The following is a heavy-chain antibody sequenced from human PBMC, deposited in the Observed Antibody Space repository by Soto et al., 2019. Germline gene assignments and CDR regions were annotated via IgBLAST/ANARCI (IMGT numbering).Heavy chain of an antibody. D-gene: IGHD6-19*01. V-gene: IGHV3-33*01. J-gene: IGHJ6*03. Sequence: GGSLRLSCAASGFTFSSYGMHWVRQAPGKGLEWVAVIWYDGSNKYYADSVKGRFTISRDNSKNTLYLQMNSLRAEDTAVYYCARSSSGWYSYYYYYMDVWGKGTTVTVSS. CDR3: ARSSSGWYSYYYYYMDV. CDR1: GFTFSSYG. CDR2: IWYDGSNK.